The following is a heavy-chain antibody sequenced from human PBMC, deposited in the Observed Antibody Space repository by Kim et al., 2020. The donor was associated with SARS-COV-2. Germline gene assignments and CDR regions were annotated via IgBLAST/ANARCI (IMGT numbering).Heavy chain of an antibody. CDR2: MNPNSGNT. CDR1: GYTFTSYD. J-gene: IGHJ6*02. V-gene: IGHV1-8*01. CDR3: AGHYSSSWYPGFHYYYGMDV. D-gene: IGHD6-13*01. Sequence: ASVKVSCKASGYTFTSYDINWVRQATGQGLEWMGWMNPNSGNTGYAQKFQGRVTMTRNTSISTAYMELSSLRSEDTAVYYCAGHYSSSWYPGFHYYYGMDVWGQGTTVTVSS.